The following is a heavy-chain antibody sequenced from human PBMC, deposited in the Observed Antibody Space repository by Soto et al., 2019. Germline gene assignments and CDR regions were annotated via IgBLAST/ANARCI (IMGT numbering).Heavy chain of an antibody. Sequence: SETLSLTCTVFGGSIRGFYFTWIRQSPGKGLEWIGNIYYSGTTNYNPSHKGRVTISVDTSKNQFSLKLSSVTAADTAVYFCARLGGYYGDYPNFDYWGQGTLVTVSS. CDR3: ARLGGYYGDYPNFDY. CDR2: IYYSGTT. D-gene: IGHD4-17*01. J-gene: IGHJ4*02. V-gene: IGHV4-59*01. CDR1: GGSIRGFY.